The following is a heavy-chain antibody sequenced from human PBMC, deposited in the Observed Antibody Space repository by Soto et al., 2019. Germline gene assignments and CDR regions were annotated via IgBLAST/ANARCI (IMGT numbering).Heavy chain of an antibody. CDR1: GFTFSSYG. D-gene: IGHD2-2*01. Sequence: QVQLVESGGGVVQPGRSLRLSCAASGFTFSSYGMHWVRQAPGKGLEWVAVISYDGSNKYYADSVKGRFTISRDNSKNTLYLQMNSLRAEDTAVYYCAKDREDIVVVPAAIGLDYWGQGTLVTVSS. CDR3: AKDREDIVVVPAAIGLDY. V-gene: IGHV3-30*18. CDR2: ISYDGSNK. J-gene: IGHJ4*02.